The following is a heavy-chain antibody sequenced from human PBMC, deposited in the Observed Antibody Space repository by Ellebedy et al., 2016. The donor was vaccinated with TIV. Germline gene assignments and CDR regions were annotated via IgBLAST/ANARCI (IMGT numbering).Heavy chain of an antibody. CDR1: GFTFHNYG. D-gene: IGHD3-3*01. V-gene: IGHV3-48*01. CDR2: ISSSSSTI. Sequence: GESLKISCCASGFTFHNYGMNWVRQAPGKGLEWVSYISSSSSTIYYADSVKGRFTISRDNAKNSLYLQMNSLRVEDTAVYYCARGASWSAITGLDYWGQGTLVTVSS. CDR3: ARGASWSAITGLDY. J-gene: IGHJ4*02.